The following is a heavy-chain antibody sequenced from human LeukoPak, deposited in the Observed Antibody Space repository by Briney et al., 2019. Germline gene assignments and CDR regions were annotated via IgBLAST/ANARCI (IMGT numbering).Heavy chain of an antibody. J-gene: IGHJ5*02. V-gene: IGHV3-74*01. Sequence: TRGSLRLSCAASGFTFSGYWMQWVRQAPGKGLVWVSRINSDGSSISYADSVKGRFTISRDNAKNTLYLQMSSLRAEDTAMYYCARGNWFDPWGERPVVTVSS. CDR3: ARGNWFDP. CDR1: GFTFSGYW. D-gene: IGHD2/OR15-2a*01. CDR2: INSDGSSI.